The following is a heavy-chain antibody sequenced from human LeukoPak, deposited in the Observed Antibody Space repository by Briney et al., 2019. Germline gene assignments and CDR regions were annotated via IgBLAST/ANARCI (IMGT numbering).Heavy chain of an antibody. J-gene: IGHJ4*02. Sequence: PGGSLRLSCAASGFTVSSNYMSWFRQAPGKGLEWVSVIYSGGYSGVSTYSADSVRGRFTISRDSSENTLFLQMNSLRAEDTAVYYCARGQALISYFDQWGQGTLVTVSS. CDR3: ARGQALISYFDQ. D-gene: IGHD3-10*01. V-gene: IGHV3-53*01. CDR1: GFTVSSNY. CDR2: IYSGGYSGVST.